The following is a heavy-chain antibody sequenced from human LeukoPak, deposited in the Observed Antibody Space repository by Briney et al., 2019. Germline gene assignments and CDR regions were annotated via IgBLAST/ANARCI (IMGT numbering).Heavy chain of an antibody. D-gene: IGHD6-13*01. J-gene: IGHJ4*02. Sequence: SETLSLTCTAFGSFISGYYWSWIRQPPGKGLDWIGYVYYSGSTNYNPSLKSRVTISVDTSRNQFSLRLSSVTAADTAVYYCARHHYSSTWWHPFDYWGQGILVTVSS. CDR2: VYYSGST. CDR3: ARHHYSSTWWHPFDY. V-gene: IGHV4-59*08. CDR1: GSFISGYY.